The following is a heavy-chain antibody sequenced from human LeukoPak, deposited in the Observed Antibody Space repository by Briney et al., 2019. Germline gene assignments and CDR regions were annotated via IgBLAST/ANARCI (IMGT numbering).Heavy chain of an antibody. J-gene: IGHJ3*01. D-gene: IGHD6-13*01. Sequence: ASVKVSCKASGYNFTSYTISWVRQAPGEGLEWMGWISAYNGNTNYGQKLQGRVTMTTDTSTSTAYMELRSLRPDDTAVYYCARDEGAPIAAANVWGRGTMVTVSS. V-gene: IGHV1-18*01. CDR1: GYNFTSYT. CDR2: ISAYNGNT. CDR3: ARDEGAPIAAANV.